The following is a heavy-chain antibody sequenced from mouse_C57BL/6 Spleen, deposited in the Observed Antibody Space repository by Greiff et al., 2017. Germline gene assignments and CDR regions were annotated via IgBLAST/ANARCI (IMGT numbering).Heavy chain of an antibody. V-gene: IGHV1-82*01. D-gene: IGHD1-1*02. Sequence: VQLQQSGPELVKPGASVKISCKASGYAFSGSGMNWVKQRPGKGLEWIGGIYPEDGDTNYNRKFKGKATLTADKSYSTAYMQLSSLTSEDSADYFFARAVGGRLRVPCDYWGQGTPLTVSS. CDR2: IYPEDGDT. CDR1: GYAFSGSG. CDR3: ARAVGGRLRVPCDY. J-gene: IGHJ2*01.